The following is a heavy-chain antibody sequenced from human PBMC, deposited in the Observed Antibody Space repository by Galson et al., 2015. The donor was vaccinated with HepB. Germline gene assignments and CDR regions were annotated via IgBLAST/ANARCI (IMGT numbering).Heavy chain of an antibody. V-gene: IGHV4-39*01. Sequence: ETLSLTCTVSGGSFISSDYYWGWIRQTPGKGLEYIGSIYYGGSTHFNPSLKSRVTISVDTSKNQFSLKLTSVTVADTAIYYCANVPVSGYFHLWGQGTLVTVSS. CDR1: GGSFISSDYY. CDR2: IYYGGST. J-gene: IGHJ1*01. CDR3: ANVPVSGYFHL. D-gene: IGHD2-8*01.